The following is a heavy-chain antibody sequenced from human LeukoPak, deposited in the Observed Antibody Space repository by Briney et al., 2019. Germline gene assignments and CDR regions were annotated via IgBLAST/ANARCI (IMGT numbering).Heavy chain of an antibody. CDR3: AREGRYSNYWGYYYYMDV. V-gene: IGHV3-7*01. D-gene: IGHD4-11*01. J-gene: IGHJ6*03. CDR2: IKQDGSEK. Sequence: PGGSLRPSCAASGFTFSSYWMSWVRQAPGKGLEWVANIKQDGSEKYYVDSVKGRFTISRDNAKNSLYLQMNSLRAEDTAVYYCAREGRYSNYWGYYYYMDVWGKGTTVTVSS. CDR1: GFTFSSYW.